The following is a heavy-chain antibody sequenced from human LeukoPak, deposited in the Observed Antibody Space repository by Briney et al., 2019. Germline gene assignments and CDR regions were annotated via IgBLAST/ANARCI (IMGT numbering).Heavy chain of an antibody. J-gene: IGHJ4*02. D-gene: IGHD3-3*01. CDR3: ARWAGSGGGRFDY. Sequence: ASVKVSCKASGYTFTSYYMHWVRQAPGQGLEWMGIINPSGGSTSYAQKFQGRVTITADESTSTAYMELSSLRSEDTAVYYCARWAGSGGGRFDYWGQGTPVTVSS. V-gene: IGHV1-46*01. CDR1: GYTFTSYY. CDR2: INPSGGST.